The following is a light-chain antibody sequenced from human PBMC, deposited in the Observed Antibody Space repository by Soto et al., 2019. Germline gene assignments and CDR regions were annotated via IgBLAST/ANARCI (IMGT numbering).Light chain of an antibody. CDR2: AAS. V-gene: IGKV3-11*01. Sequence: EIVMTQSPATLSVSPGESATLSCRASQSVDRKLVWYQQKPGQAPRLLIYAASTRATGIPARFSGSGSGTDFTLTISSLEPEDFAVYYCQQRSNSWTFGQGTKVDIK. J-gene: IGKJ1*01. CDR3: QQRSNSWT. CDR1: QSVDRK.